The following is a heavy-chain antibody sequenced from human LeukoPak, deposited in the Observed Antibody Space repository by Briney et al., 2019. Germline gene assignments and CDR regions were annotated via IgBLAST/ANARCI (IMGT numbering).Heavy chain of an antibody. CDR2: ISGSSGST. J-gene: IGHJ4*02. CDR1: GFTFSSYG. D-gene: IGHD3-10*01. Sequence: GGSLRLSCAASGFTFSSYGMSWVRQAPGKGLEWVSAISGSSGSTYYADSVKGRFTISRDNSKNTLYLQMNSLRAEDTAVYYCAKVWFATPDFDYWGQGTLVTVSS. V-gene: IGHV3-23*01. CDR3: AKVWFATPDFDY.